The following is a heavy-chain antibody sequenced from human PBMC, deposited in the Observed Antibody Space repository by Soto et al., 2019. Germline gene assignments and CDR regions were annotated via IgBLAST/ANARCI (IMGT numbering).Heavy chain of an antibody. CDR3: ARIVVVPAAENYYYYGMDV. V-gene: IGHV5-10-1*01. Sequence: PGESLKISCKGSGYSFTSYWISWVRQMPGKGLGWMGRIDPSDSYTNYSPSFQGHVTISADKSISTAYLQWSSLNASDTAMYYCARIVVVPAAENYYYYGMDVWGQVTTVTVSS. J-gene: IGHJ6*02. D-gene: IGHD2-2*01. CDR2: IDPSDSYT. CDR1: GYSFTSYW.